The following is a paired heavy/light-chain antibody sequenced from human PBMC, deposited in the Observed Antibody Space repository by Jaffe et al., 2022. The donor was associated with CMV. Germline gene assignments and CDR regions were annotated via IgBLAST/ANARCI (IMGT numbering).Light chain of an antibody. CDR3: QAWDSSNVV. CDR2: QDS. CDR1: KLGDKY. J-gene: IGLJ2*01. V-gene: IGLV3-1*01. Sequence: SYELTQPPSVSVSPGQTASITCSGDKLGDKYACWYQQKPGQSPVLVIYQDSKRPSGIPERFSGSNSGNTATLTISGTQAMDEADYYCQAWDSSNVVFGGGTKLTVL.
Heavy chain of an antibody. V-gene: IGHV3-23*04. J-gene: IGHJ3*02. CDR1: GFTFSSYA. CDR2: ISGSGGST. Sequence: EVQLVESGGGLVQPGGSLRLSCAASGFTFSSYAMSWVRQAPGKGLEWVSAISGSGGSTYYADSVKGRFTISRDNSKNTLYLQMNSLRAEDTAVYYCAKDLPQPYYYDSSGYYAFDIWGQGTMVTVSS. D-gene: IGHD3-22*01. CDR3: AKDLPQPYYYDSSGYYAFDI.